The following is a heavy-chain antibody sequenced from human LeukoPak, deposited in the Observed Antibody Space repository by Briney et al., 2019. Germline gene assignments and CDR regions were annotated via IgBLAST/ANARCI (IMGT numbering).Heavy chain of an antibody. Sequence: ASVKVSCKASGYTFTSYGISWVRQAPGQGLEWLGWISAYNGNTNYAQKLQGRVTMTSDTSTSTAYMELRSLRSDGTAVYYCASVRCSGGSCYSEGMDVWGQGTTVTVSS. V-gene: IGHV1-18*01. CDR2: ISAYNGNT. J-gene: IGHJ6*02. CDR3: ASVRCSGGSCYSEGMDV. CDR1: GYTFTSYG. D-gene: IGHD2-15*01.